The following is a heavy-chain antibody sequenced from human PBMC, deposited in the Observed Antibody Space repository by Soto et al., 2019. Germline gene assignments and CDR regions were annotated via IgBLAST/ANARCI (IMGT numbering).Heavy chain of an antibody. D-gene: IGHD3-10*01. J-gene: IGHJ4*02. CDR1: GFTFSSYG. CDR2: ISYDGSNK. Sequence: LRLSCAASGFTFSSYGMHWVRQAPGKGLEWVAVISYDGSNKYYADSVKGRFTISRDNSKNTLYLQMSSLRAEDSAVYYCARGSKESYPGSRIFDFWGRGTLVTVSS. V-gene: IGHV3-30*03. CDR3: ARGSKESYPGSRIFDF.